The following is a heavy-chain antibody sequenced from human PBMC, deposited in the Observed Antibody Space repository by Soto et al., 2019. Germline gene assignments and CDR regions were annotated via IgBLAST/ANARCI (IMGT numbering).Heavy chain of an antibody. CDR2: IYYSGST. Sequence: QVQLQESGPGLVKPSQTLSLTCTVSGGSISTGGYYWTWIRQHPGKGLEWIGYIYYSGSTYYNPCLKSRVTISVDTSKNQFSLKLSSVPAADTAVYYWARGLSVTLFDNWGQGTLVTVSS. D-gene: IGHD4-17*01. CDR3: ARGLSVTLFDN. V-gene: IGHV4-31*03. J-gene: IGHJ4*02. CDR1: GGSISTGGYY.